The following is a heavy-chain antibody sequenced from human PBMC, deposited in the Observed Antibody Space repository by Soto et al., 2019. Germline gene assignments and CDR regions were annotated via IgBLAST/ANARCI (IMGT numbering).Heavy chain of an antibody. Sequence: QLHLVQSGAVVKKPGASVTVSCSASGYPVTAYYMHWVRQAPGRGLEWMGGINPATGAAKYTQTFQGRVTMTRDTSTSTVFMELGGLTSEDTAVFYCARGGGVGVAGSAAFGMWGQGTLVTVSS. CDR3: ARGGGVGVAGSAAFGM. CDR2: INPATGAA. D-gene: IGHD3-3*01. CDR1: GYPVTAYY. J-gene: IGHJ3*02. V-gene: IGHV1-2*02.